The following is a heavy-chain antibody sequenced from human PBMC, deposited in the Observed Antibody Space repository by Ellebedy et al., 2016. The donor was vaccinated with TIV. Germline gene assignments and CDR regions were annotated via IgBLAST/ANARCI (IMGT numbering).Heavy chain of an antibody. D-gene: IGHD6-19*01. CDR3: ARGVQSGWYRTYDY. CDR1: GYTFTGYY. CDR2: INPNSGGT. Sequence: ASVKVSCKASGYTFTGYYMHWVRQAPGQGLEWMGWINPNSGGTNYAQKFQGWVTMTRDTSISTAYMELSRLRSDDTAVYYGARGVQSGWYRTYDYWGQGTLVTVSS. J-gene: IGHJ4*02. V-gene: IGHV1-2*04.